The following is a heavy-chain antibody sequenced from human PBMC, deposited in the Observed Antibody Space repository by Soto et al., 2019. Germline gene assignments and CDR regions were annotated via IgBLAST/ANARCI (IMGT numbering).Heavy chain of an antibody. CDR3: ARDLGGWPDS. CDR1: GYTFTSYA. D-gene: IGHD2-15*01. Sequence: QVQLVQSGAEVKKPGASVKVSCKASGYTFTSYAMHWVRQAPGQRLEWMGWINAGNGNTKYSQKCQGRVTITRDTSASTAYMELSSLRSEDTAVYYCARDLGGWPDSWGQGTLVTVSS. CDR2: INAGNGNT. J-gene: IGHJ5*01. V-gene: IGHV1-3*01.